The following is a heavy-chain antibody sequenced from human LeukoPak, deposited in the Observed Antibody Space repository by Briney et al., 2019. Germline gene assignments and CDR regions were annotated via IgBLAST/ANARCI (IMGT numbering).Heavy chain of an antibody. J-gene: IGHJ4*02. CDR1: GFTFSSYW. CDR3: ARDPTKNSYGYVSIPYFDY. CDR2: IKQDGSEK. D-gene: IGHD5-18*01. Sequence: GGSLRLSCAASGFTFSSYWMSWVRQAPGKGLEWVANIKQDGSEKYYVDSVKGRFTISRDNAKNSLYLQMNSLRAEDTAVYYCARDPTKNSYGYVSIPYFDYWGQGTLVTVSS. V-gene: IGHV3-7*01.